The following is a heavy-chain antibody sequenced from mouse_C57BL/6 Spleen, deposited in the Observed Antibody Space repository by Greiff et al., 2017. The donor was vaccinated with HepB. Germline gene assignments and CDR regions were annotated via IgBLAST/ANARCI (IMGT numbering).Heavy chain of an antibody. CDR1: GYAFSSSW. D-gene: IGHD3-2*02. CDR3: ARRLGAMDY. J-gene: IGHJ4*01. CDR2: IYPGDGDT. Sequence: QVQLQQSGPELVKPGASVKISCKASGYAFSSSWMNWVKQRPGKGLEWIGRIYPGDGDTNYNGKFKGKATLTADKSSSTAYTQLSSLTSEDSAVYFCARRLGAMDYWGQGTSVTVSS. V-gene: IGHV1-82*01.